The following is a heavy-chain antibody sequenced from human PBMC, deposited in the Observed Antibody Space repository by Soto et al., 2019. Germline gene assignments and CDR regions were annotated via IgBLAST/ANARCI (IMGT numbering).Heavy chain of an antibody. J-gene: IGHJ4*02. Sequence: GSLRLSCAAPGFTFSSYGMHWVRQAPGKGLEWVAVIWYDGSNKYYADSVKGRFTISRDNSKNTLYLQMNSLRAEDTAVYYCAREVVAAAGPVDYWGQGTLVTVSS. D-gene: IGHD6-13*01. CDR2: IWYDGSNK. CDR3: AREVVAAAGPVDY. CDR1: GFTFSSYG. V-gene: IGHV3-33*01.